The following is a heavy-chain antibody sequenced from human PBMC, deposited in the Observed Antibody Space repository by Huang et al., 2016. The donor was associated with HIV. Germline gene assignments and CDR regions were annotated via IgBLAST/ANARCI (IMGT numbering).Heavy chain of an antibody. CDR2: ISKDGSNN. CDR3: ARAKDTWDAYDI. D-gene: IGHD5-18*01. J-gene: IGHJ3*02. Sequence: QVQLVESGGGVVQPGRSLRLSCAASGFPFNNHAMDWVRQVPGKGLDWVAVISKDGSNNYYADSVKGRFTISRDSSKSTLFLHMTSLRTEDTAVYYCARAKDTWDAYDIWGQGTMVIVSS. CDR1: GFPFNNHA. V-gene: IGHV3-30-3*01.